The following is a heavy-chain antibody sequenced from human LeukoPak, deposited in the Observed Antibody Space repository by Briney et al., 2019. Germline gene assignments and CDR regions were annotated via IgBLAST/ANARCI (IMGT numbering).Heavy chain of an antibody. CDR1: GFSFDDYA. D-gene: IGHD6-13*01. CDR2: ISWNSNNI. Sequence: PGGSLRLSCAASGFSFDDYAMHWVRQAPGKGLEWVSEISWNSNNIGYADSVKGRFTISRDDAKNSLYLQMNSLRAEDTAVYYCARARDSSWDYWGQGTLVTVSS. V-gene: IGHV3-9*01. CDR3: ARARDSSWDY. J-gene: IGHJ4*02.